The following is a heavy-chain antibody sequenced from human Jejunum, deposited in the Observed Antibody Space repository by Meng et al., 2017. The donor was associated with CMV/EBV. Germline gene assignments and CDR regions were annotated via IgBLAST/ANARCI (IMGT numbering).Heavy chain of an antibody. CDR1: GFTSSIYS. Sequence: GFTSSIYSMSWVRQAPGKGLEWVSSISTTSTYISYADSLKGRFTISRDNAKNSLYLQMNSLRSEDTAMYYCATDRMDTSARRGFFDYWGQGTLVTVSS. D-gene: IGHD5-18*01. CDR2: ISTTSTYI. J-gene: IGHJ4*02. V-gene: IGHV3-21*01. CDR3: ATDRMDTSARRGFFDY.